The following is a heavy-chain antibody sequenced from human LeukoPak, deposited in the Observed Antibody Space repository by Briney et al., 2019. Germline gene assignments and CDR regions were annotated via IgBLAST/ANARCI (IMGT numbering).Heavy chain of an antibody. D-gene: IGHD1-1*01. CDR2: ISAYNGNT. V-gene: IGHV1-18*01. CDR1: GYTFTSYG. Sequence: ASVKVSCKASGYTFTSYGISWVRQAPGQGLEWMGWISAYNGNTNYTQKLQGRVTMTTDTSTSTAYMELRSLRSDDTAVYYCARDGDWNDLGDFDYWGQGTLVTVSS. CDR3: ARDGDWNDLGDFDY. J-gene: IGHJ4*02.